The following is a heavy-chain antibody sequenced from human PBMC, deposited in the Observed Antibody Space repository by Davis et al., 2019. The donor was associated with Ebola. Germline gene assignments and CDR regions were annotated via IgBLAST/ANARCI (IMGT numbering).Heavy chain of an antibody. D-gene: IGHD2-2*02. V-gene: IGHV3-23*01. CDR2: ISGSGGST. J-gene: IGHJ6*02. CDR3: AKASATAIPLDYYYGMDV. CDR1: GFTFRTYA. Sequence: GESLKISCAASGFTFRTYAMSWVRQAPGKGLEWVSAISGSGGSTYYADSVKGRFTISRDNSKNTLYLQMNSLRAEDTAVYYCAKASATAIPLDYYYGMDVWGQGTTVTVSS.